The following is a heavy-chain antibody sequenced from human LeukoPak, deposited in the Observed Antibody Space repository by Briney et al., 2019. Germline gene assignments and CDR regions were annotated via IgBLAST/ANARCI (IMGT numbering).Heavy chain of an antibody. CDR3: AIGFLVGYGLNY. V-gene: IGHV1-69*04. CDR2: IIPILGIA. CDR1: VGTFSSYA. D-gene: IGHD5-18*01. J-gene: IGHJ4*02. Sequence: ASVKVSCKASVGTFSSYAISWVRQAPGQGLEWMGRIIPILGIANYAQKFQGRVTVTADKSTSTAYMELSSLRSEDTAVYYCAIGFLVGYGLNYGGQGTLVTVSS.